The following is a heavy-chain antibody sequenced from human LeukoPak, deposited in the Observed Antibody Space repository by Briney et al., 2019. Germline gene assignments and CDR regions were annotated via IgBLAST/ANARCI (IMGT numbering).Heavy chain of an antibody. Sequence: ASVKVSCKASGYTFTNYGISWVRQAPGQGLEWMGWISAYNGNTNYAQKLQGRVTMTTDTSTSTAYMELSRLRSDDTAVYYCARAAIEYYYYGMDVWGQGTTVTVSS. CDR3: ARAAIEYYYYGMDV. D-gene: IGHD2-2*01. J-gene: IGHJ6*02. V-gene: IGHV1-18*01. CDR2: ISAYNGNT. CDR1: GYTFTNYG.